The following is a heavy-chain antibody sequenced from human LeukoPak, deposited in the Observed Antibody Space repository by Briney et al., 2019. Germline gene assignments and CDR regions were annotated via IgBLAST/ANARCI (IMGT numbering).Heavy chain of an antibody. J-gene: IGHJ4*02. D-gene: IGHD3-9*01. CDR2: ISGSGGST. Sequence: GGSLRLSCAASGFTFSSYAMSWVRQAPGKGLEWVSAISGSGGSTYYADSVKGRFTISRDNSKNTPYLQMNSLRAEDTAVYYCAKDRDILTGSSDYWGQGTLVTVSS. CDR1: GFTFSSYA. V-gene: IGHV3-23*01. CDR3: AKDRDILTGSSDY.